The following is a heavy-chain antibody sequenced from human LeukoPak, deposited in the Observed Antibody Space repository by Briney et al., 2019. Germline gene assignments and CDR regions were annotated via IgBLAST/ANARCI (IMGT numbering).Heavy chain of an antibody. J-gene: IGHJ4*02. CDR3: GTRYYGSGADY. CDR2: IIPIFGTA. CDR1: GGTFSSYA. V-gene: IGHV1-69*05. D-gene: IGHD3-10*01. Sequence: SVKVSCKASGGTFSSYAISWVRQAPGQGLEWVGRIIPIFGTANYAQKFQGRVTITTDESTSTAYMELSSLRSEDTAVYYCGTRYYGSGADYWGQGTLVTVSS.